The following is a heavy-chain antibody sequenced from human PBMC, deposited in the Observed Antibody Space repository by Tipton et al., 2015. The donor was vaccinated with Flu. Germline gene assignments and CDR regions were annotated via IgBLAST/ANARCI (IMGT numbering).Heavy chain of an antibody. CDR1: GGTFSSYA. V-gene: IGHV1-69*09. CDR3: ARAHPANSSSWYDLHYYYGMDV. J-gene: IGHJ6*02. D-gene: IGHD6-13*01. Sequence: QLVQSGAEVKKPGSSVKVSCKASGGTFSSYAISWVRQAPGQGLEWMGRIIPILGIANYAQKFQGRVTITADKSTSTAYMELSSLRSEDTAVYYCARAHPANSSSWYDLHYYYGMDVWGQGTTVTVSS. CDR2: IIPILGIA.